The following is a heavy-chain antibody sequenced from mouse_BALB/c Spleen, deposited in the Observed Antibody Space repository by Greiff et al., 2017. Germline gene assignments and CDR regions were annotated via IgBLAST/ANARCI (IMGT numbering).Heavy chain of an antibody. CDR2: ISSGSSTI. J-gene: IGHJ2*01. CDR1: GFTFSSFG. V-gene: IGHV5-17*02. D-gene: IGHD2-4*01. CDR3: AREELRRGFFDY. Sequence: EVQVVESGGGLVQPGGSRKLSCAASGFTFSSFGMHWVRQAPEKGLEWVAYISSGSSTIYYADTVKGRFTISRDNPKNTLFLQMTSLRSEDTAMYYCAREELRRGFFDYWGQGTTLTVSS.